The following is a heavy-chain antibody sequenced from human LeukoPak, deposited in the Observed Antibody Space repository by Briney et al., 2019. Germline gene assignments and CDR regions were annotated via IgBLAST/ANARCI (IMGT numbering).Heavy chain of an antibody. D-gene: IGHD6-19*01. Sequence: HPGGSLRLSCVASGFIFSGYAMHWVRQAPGKGLEWVSLISWDGGSTYYADSVKGRFTISRDNSKNSLYLQMNSLRAEDTALYYCAKASSGWRNYYSYMDVWGKGTTVTVSS. CDR3: AKASSGWRNYYSYMDV. CDR2: ISWDGGST. J-gene: IGHJ6*03. V-gene: IGHV3-43D*03. CDR1: GFIFSGYA.